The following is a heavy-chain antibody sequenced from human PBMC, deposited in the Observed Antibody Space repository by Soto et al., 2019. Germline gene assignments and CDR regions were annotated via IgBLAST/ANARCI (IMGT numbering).Heavy chain of an antibody. CDR3: AHSRNLITEDAQVGDFDY. CDR2: IYWDDDE. Sequence: QITLKESGPTQVKPTQTLTLTCSFSGFSLNTDGEGVGWVRQPQGEALEWLALIYWDDDERYSPSLKTRLTITNDPSKNQVVLIMTNMDPVDTATYYCAHSRNLITEDAQVGDFDYWGQRTLVTVSS. J-gene: IGHJ4*02. D-gene: IGHD3-10*01. V-gene: IGHV2-5*02. CDR1: GFSLNTDGEG.